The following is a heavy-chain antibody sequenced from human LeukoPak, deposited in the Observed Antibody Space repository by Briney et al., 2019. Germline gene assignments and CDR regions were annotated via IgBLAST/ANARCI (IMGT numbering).Heavy chain of an antibody. CDR2: INGYGSNT. Sequence: PGGSLTLSCAVSGFTFSSCSMHWVRQAPGKGLLWLSRINGYGSNTDYADSVKGRFTVSRDNAKNTLYLQMNSLRDEDTAVYYCARIAETNIYFLGYWGQGTLVTVSS. CDR1: GFTFSSCS. D-gene: IGHD2-21*01. V-gene: IGHV3-74*01. J-gene: IGHJ4*02. CDR3: ARIAETNIYFLGY.